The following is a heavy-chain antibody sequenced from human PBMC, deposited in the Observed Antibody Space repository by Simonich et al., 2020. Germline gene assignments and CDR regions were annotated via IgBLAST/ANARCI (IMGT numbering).Heavy chain of an antibody. CDR2: ISGRGGST. CDR1: GFTFSSYA. CDR3: AKDSSLVGATDWFDP. Sequence: EVQLLESGGGLVQPGGSLRLSCAASGFTFSSYAMSWVRQAPGKGLEWAAAISGRGGSTYYADSVKGRFTISRDNSKNTLYLQMNSLRAEDTAVYYCAKDSSLVGATDWFDPWGQGTLVTVSS. V-gene: IGHV3-23*01. D-gene: IGHD1-26*01. J-gene: IGHJ5*02.